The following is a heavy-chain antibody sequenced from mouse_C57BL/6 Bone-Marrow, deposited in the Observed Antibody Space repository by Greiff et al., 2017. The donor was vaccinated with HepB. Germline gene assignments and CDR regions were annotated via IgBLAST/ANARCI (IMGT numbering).Heavy chain of an antibody. CDR3: ANDGYWYYFDY. J-gene: IGHJ2*01. Sequence: QVQLQQPGTELVKPGASVKLSCKASGYTFTSYWMPWVKQRPGQGLEWIGNINPSNGGTNYNEKFKSKATLTVDKSSSTAYMQLSSLTSEDSAVYDCANDGYWYYFDYWGQGTTLTVSS. D-gene: IGHD2-3*01. CDR2: INPSNGGT. V-gene: IGHV1-53*01. CDR1: GYTFTSYW.